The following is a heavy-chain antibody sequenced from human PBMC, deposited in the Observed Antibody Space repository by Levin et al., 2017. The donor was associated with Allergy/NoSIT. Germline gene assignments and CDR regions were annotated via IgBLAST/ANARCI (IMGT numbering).Heavy chain of an antibody. J-gene: IGHJ5*02. CDR2: IYPGDSDT. V-gene: IGHV5-51*01. CDR3: ARREGMEVVGATHWFDP. Sequence: GESLKISCQGFGYSFSSYWIGWVRQMPGKGLEWMGMIYPGDSDTRYSPSFQGQVSISADRSIGTAFLQWSSLKASDTAMYYCARREGMEVVGATHWFDPWGQGTLVTVSS. D-gene: IGHD2-15*01. CDR1: GYSFSSYW.